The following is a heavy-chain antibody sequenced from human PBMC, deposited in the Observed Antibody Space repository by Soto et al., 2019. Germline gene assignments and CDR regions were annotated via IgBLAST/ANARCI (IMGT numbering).Heavy chain of an antibody. CDR2: VSDDGNNK. Sequence: QVQLVESGGGVVQPGRSLRLSCAASGFTFRNYAIQWVRQAPGKGLEWVALVSDDGNNKYYADSVKGRFTISRDNSRDTLYLEINSLRPEETAVYYCARGEPVAGTPWFDPWGQGTLVTVAS. CDR1: GFTFRNYA. J-gene: IGHJ5*02. D-gene: IGHD6-19*01. CDR3: ARGEPVAGTPWFDP. V-gene: IGHV3-30-3*01.